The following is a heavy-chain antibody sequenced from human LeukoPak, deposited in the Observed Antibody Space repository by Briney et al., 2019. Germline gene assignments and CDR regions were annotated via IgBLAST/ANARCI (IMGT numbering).Heavy chain of an antibody. Sequence: GGSLRLSCAASGFTFSDYYMSWIRQAPGKGLEWVSVKGRFTISRDNAENSLYLQMNSLRAEDTAVYYCARGFRFPDVWGKGTTVTVSS. CDR3: ARGFRFPDV. V-gene: IGHV3-11*04. D-gene: IGHD2-21*01. J-gene: IGHJ6*04. CDR1: GFTFSDYY.